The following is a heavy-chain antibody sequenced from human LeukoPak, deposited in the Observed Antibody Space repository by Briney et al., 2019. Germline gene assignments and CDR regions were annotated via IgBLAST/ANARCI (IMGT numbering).Heavy chain of an antibody. CDR2: INPNSGGT. J-gene: IGHJ3*02. D-gene: IGHD3-22*01. Sequence: ASVTVSCTASVYTFTDYYMHWVRQAPGQGLEWMGWINPNSGGTNYAQKFQGRVTMTRDTSISTAYMELSRQRSDDTAVYYCARSSDSSGYYLGGDAFDIWGQGTMVTVSS. V-gene: IGHV1-2*02. CDR1: VYTFTDYY. CDR3: ARSSDSSGYYLGGDAFDI.